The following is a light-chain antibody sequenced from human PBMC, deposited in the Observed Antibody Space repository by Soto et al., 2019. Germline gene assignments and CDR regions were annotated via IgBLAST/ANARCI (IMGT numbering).Light chain of an antibody. J-gene: IGKJ4*01. Sequence: EFVLTQSPATLPLSPGERATLSCRASQSVGSYLAWYQHKPGQAPRLLISDASNRATGIPARFSGSGSETDFTLTISSLEPEDSAVYYCQQRSNWPSLTFGGGTKVDIK. V-gene: IGKV3-11*01. CDR3: QQRSNWPSLT. CDR2: DAS. CDR1: QSVGSY.